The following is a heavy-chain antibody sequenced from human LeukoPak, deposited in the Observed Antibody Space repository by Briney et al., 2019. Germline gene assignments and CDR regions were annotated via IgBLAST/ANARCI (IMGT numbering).Heavy chain of an antibody. CDR2: IYYSGST. V-gene: IGHV4-59*08. D-gene: IGHD2-2*01. CDR3: ARLALVVPAAIYFDY. Sequence: SETLSLTCTVSGGSISSYHWSWIRQPPGKGLEWIGYIYYSGSTNYNPSLKSRVTISVDTSKNQFSLKLSSVTAADTAVYYCARLALVVPAAIYFDYWGQGTLVTVSS. CDR1: GGSISSYH. J-gene: IGHJ4*02.